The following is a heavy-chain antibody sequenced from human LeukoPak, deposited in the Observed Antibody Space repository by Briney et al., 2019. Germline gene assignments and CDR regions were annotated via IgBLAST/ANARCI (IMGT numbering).Heavy chain of an antibody. V-gene: IGHV4-39*07. D-gene: IGHD3-9*01. CDR3: ARADYDILTGYVYYYYMDV. Sequence: SETLSLTCTVSGGSISSSSYYWGWIRQPPGKGLEWIGSIYYSGSIYHNPSLKSRVTISVDTSKNQFSLKLSSVTAADTAVYYCARADYDILTGYVYYYYMDVWGKGTTVTVSS. CDR1: GGSISSSSYY. J-gene: IGHJ6*03. CDR2: IYYSGSI.